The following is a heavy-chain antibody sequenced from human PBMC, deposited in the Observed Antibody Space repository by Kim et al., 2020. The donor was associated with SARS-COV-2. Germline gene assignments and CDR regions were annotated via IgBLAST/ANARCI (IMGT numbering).Heavy chain of an antibody. J-gene: IGHJ5*02. D-gene: IGHD4-4*01. CDR3: ARGRTTLTP. CDR2: GSEK. Sequence: GSEKSYVDSVNGRFTISRDNAKNLLYLQLNSLRVEDTAVYYCARGRTTLTPWGQGTLVSVSS. V-gene: IGHV3-7*03.